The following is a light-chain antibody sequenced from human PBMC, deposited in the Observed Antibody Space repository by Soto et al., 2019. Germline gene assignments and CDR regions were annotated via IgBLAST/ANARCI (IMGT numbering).Light chain of an antibody. CDR1: SGHSSYA. CDR2: VNNDGSH. Sequence: QSVLTQSPSASASLGASVKLTCTLSSGHSSYAIAWHQQQPEKGPRYLMKVNNDGSHNKGDGIPDRFSGSSSGAERYLTISSLQSEDEADYYCQTWGTGFSVVFGGGTKLTVL. V-gene: IGLV4-69*01. J-gene: IGLJ2*01. CDR3: QTWGTGFSVV.